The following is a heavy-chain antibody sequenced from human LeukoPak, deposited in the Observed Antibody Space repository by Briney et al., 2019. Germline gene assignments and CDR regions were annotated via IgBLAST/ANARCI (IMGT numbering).Heavy chain of an antibody. J-gene: IGHJ4*02. D-gene: IGHD1-26*01. CDR2: IWYDGSNK. CDR1: GFTFSSDG. CDR3: AKDDGGSSYFDY. Sequence: GGSLRLSCAASGFTFSSDGMQWVRQAPGKGLEWVAVIWYDGSNKYYADSVKGRFTISRDNSKNTLYLQMNSLRAEDRAVYYCAKDDGGSSYFDYWGQGTLVTVSS. V-gene: IGHV3-33*06.